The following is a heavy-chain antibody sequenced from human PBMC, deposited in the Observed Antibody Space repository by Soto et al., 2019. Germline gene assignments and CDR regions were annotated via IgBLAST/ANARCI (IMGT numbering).Heavy chain of an antibody. Sequence: QVQLQQWGARLLKPSETLSLTCAVYAGSFSGYYWSWIRQPPGKGLEWIREINHSGSTNYNPSIRGLPTKEVDPTQNPISLDMCSLATEALAVYYSARRRVAYDYWGQGTLVTASS. CDR2: INHSGST. J-gene: IGHJ4*02. D-gene: IGHD5-12*01. CDR1: AGSFSGYY. V-gene: IGHV4-34*01. CDR3: ARRRVAYDY.